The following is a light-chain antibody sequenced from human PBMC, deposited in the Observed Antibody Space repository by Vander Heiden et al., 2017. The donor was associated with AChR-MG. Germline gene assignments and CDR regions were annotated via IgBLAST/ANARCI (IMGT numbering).Light chain of an antibody. V-gene: IGKV1-33*01. CDR2: DAS. J-gene: IGKJ3*01. CDR1: QDISQN. Sequence: DIQMTQSPSSLSASLGDRVTITCKASQDISQNLNWYQQRPGEAPNLLIYDASSLHAGVPSRFSGNGSGTNFTLVISGLQPEDLATYYCQQYDNSPPTFTFGPRTKVEVK. CDR3: QQYDNSPPTFT.